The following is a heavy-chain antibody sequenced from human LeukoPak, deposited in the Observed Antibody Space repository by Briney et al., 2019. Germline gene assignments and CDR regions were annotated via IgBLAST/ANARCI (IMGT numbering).Heavy chain of an antibody. Sequence: SETLSLTCSVSGYSISSGYYWGWIRQPPGKGLEWIGNIHHDGITYYNPSLKSRVTISLDPSKNQFSLKLTSVAAADTALYHCARVHYYDASDYSTSNWFDPWGQGTLVTVSS. CDR2: IHHDGIT. D-gene: IGHD3-22*01. CDR1: GYSISSGYY. CDR3: ARVHYYDASDYSTSNWFDP. V-gene: IGHV4-38-2*02. J-gene: IGHJ5*02.